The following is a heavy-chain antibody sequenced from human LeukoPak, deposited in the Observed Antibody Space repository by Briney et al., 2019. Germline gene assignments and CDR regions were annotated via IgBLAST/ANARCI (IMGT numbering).Heavy chain of an antibody. V-gene: IGHV1-46*01. J-gene: IGHJ3*02. D-gene: IGHD2-2*01. CDR2: INPSGGST. CDR1: GYTFTSYY. Sequence: ASVKVSCEASGYTFTSYYMHWVRQAPGQGLEWMGIINPSGGSTSYAQKFQGRVTMTRDTSTSTVYMELSSLRSEDTAVYYCAGDRDVVVPAADAFDIWGQGTVVTVSS. CDR3: AGDRDVVVPAADAFDI.